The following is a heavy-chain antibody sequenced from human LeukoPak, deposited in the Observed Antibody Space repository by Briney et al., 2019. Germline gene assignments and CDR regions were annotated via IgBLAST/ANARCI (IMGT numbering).Heavy chain of an antibody. CDR2: ISGSGDVT. CDR1: RFTFSTYA. V-gene: IGHV3-23*01. CDR3: AKGAAARDY. Sequence: GGSLRLSCAASRFTFSTYAVNWVRQAPGKGLEWVSAISGSGDVTYYADSVRGRFTISRDNSKNTLYLQMNSLRAADTAVYYCAKGAAARDYWGQGTLVTVSS. J-gene: IGHJ4*02. D-gene: IGHD6-13*01.